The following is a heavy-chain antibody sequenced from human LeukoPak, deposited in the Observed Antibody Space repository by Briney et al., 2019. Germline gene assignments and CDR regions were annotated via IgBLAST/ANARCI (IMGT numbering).Heavy chain of an antibody. Sequence: GGSLRLSCAASGFSFSSYAMSWVRQAPGKGLEWVSTISGSGGNTNYADSVKGRFTISRDNSKNTLYLQMNSLKAEDTAVYYCAKDHYGSGSYGLDYWGQRTLVTVSS. CDR2: ISGSGGNT. CDR1: GFSFSSYA. D-gene: IGHD3-10*01. CDR3: AKDHYGSGSYGLDY. V-gene: IGHV3-23*01. J-gene: IGHJ4*02.